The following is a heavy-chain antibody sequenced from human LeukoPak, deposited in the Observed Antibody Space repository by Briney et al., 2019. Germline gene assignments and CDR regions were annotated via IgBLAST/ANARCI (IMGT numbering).Heavy chain of an antibody. Sequence: GGSLRLSCAASGFTFSSCCMSWVRQAPGKGLEWVANIKQDGSEKYYVDSVKGRFTISRDNAKNSLYLQMDSLRAENTALYYCAKDTDVWYFDLWGRGTLVTVSS. J-gene: IGHJ2*01. CDR1: GFTFSSCC. CDR2: IKQDGSEK. D-gene: IGHD4-11*01. V-gene: IGHV3-7*03. CDR3: AKDTDVWYFDL.